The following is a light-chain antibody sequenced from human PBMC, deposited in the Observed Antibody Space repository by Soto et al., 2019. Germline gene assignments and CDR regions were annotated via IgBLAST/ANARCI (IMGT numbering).Light chain of an antibody. J-gene: IGKJ4*01. CDR2: GAS. V-gene: IGKV3-20*01. Sequence: EIVLVQSPGTLSLSPGERATLSCRASQSLAGSYLAWYQQKPGQAPRLLIDGASTRATGTPDRFSGSGSGTDFTLPISRLEPEDFAVYYCQQYGTSPPLTFGGGTKVEMK. CDR3: QQYGTSPPLT. CDR1: QSLAGSY.